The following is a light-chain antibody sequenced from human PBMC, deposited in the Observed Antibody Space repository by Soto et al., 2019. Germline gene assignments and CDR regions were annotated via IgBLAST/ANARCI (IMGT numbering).Light chain of an antibody. CDR1: SSDVGGYDY. V-gene: IGLV2-11*01. J-gene: IGLJ1*01. CDR2: NVT. CDR3: CSYAGSYTSYV. Sequence: QSVLTQPRSVSGSPGQSVTISCTGTSSDVGGYDYVSWCQQHPGKAPQLMIYNVTKRPSGVPDRFSGSKSGNTASLTISGLQAEDEADYYCCSYAGSYTSYVFGTGTKLTVL.